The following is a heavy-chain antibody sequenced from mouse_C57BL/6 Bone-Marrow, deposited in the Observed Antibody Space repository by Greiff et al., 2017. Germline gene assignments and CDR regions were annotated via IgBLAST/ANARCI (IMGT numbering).Heavy chain of an antibody. CDR1: GYTFTSYW. CDR2: IDPSDSYT. D-gene: IGHD2-2*01. V-gene: IGHV1-69*01. J-gene: IGHJ3*01. CDR3: ARDGYDGAWFAY. Sequence: QVQLQQPGAELVMPGASVKLSCKASGYTFTSYWMHWVKQRPGQGLEWIGEIDPSDSYTNYNQKFKGKSTLTVDKSSSTAYMQLSSLTSEDSAVYYCARDGYDGAWFAYWGHGTLVTVSA.